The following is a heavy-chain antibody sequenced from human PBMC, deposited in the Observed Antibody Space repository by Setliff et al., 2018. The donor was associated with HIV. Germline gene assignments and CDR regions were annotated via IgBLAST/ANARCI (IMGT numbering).Heavy chain of an antibody. CDR2: IIPIFGTA. D-gene: IGHD2-15*01. V-gene: IGHV1-69*13. Sequence: SVKVSCKASGGTFSSYAISWVRQAPGQGLEWMGGIIPIFGTANYAQKFQGRVTITADESTSTAYMELSSLRSEDTAVYYCAREKGYCSGGSCSEGAFDIWGQGTMVT. CDR1: GGTFSSYA. CDR3: AREKGYCSGGSCSEGAFDI. J-gene: IGHJ3*02.